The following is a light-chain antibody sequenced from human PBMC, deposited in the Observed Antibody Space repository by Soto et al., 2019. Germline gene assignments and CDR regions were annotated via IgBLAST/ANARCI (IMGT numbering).Light chain of an antibody. J-gene: IGLJ2*01. CDR1: SRDVGAYVY. Sequence: QSLLTQPSSASGSPGESVTMSCTGTSRDVGAYVYVSWFQQHPGKAPKLLIYEVTKRPSGVPDRFSGSRSGNTASLTVSGLQVEDEADYYCSAYAGSNKLVFGGGTKLTVL. CDR2: EVT. CDR3: SAYAGSNKLV. V-gene: IGLV2-8*01.